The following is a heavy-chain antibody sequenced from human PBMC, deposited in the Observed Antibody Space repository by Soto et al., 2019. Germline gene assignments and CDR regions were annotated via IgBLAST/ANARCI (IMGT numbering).Heavy chain of an antibody. V-gene: IGHV3-48*01. CDR3: ARRVATIDPYYFDY. Sequence: GGSLRLSCAASGFTFSSYSMNWVRQAPGKGLEWVSYISSSSSTIYYADSVKGRFTISRDNAKNSLYLQMNSLRAEDTAVYYSARRVATIDPYYFDYWGQGTLVTVSS. J-gene: IGHJ4*02. CDR2: ISSSSSTI. D-gene: IGHD5-12*01. CDR1: GFTFSSYS.